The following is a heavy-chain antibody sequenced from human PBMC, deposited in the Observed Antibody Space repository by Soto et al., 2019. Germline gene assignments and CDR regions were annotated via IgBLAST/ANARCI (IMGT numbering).Heavy chain of an antibody. CDR3: AHSRCGGDCLQSYPSHYYYGMDV. V-gene: IGHV2-5*02. CDR2: IYWDNDK. D-gene: IGHD2-21*02. CDR1: GFSLSTSGVG. J-gene: IGHJ6*02. Sequence: QITLKESGPTLVKPTQTLTLTCTFSGFSLSTSGVGVGWIRQPPGKALEWLALIYWDNDKRYSPSLQSRLTTTTDTSKNQVVLTMSNMDPVDTATYYCAHSRCGGDCLQSYPSHYYYGMDVWGQGTTVTVSS.